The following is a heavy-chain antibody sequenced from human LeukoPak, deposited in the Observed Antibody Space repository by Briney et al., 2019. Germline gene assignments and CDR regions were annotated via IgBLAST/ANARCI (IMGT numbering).Heavy chain of an antibody. D-gene: IGHD3-10*01. CDR3: GIPSVRGVIRY. CDR2: IYYSGST. J-gene: IGHJ4*02. CDR1: GGSICSYY. V-gene: IGHV4-59*12. Sequence: SETLSLTCTVSGGSICSYYWSWIPQPPGQGLKWSRYIYYSGSTNYHTSLKSRVTISVKTTNHQFSPQLRPVTAADTAVYCCGIPSVRGVIRYGGQGTLVT.